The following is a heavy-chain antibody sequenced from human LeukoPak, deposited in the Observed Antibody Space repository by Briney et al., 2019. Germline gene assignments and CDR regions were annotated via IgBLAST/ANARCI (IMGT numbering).Heavy chain of an antibody. CDR3: ARGGADGWEMDD. CDR2: ISYSSSTI. V-gene: IGHV3-48*01. CDR1: GFTFSSYS. Sequence: GGSLRLSCAASGFTFSSYSMNWVRQAPGKGLEWVSYISYSSSTIYYADSVKGRFTISRDNAKNSLHLQMNSLRVEDTAIYYCARGGADGWEMDDWGQGTLVTVSS. D-gene: IGHD1-26*01. J-gene: IGHJ4*02.